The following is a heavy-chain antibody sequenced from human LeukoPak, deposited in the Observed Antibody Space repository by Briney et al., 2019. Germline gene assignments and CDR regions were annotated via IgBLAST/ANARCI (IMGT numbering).Heavy chain of an antibody. Sequence: GRSLRLSCAASGFTFSSYAMHWVRQAPGKGLEWVAVIWYDGSNKYYADSVKGRFTISRDIAKNSLYLQINNLRREDTAVYYCARKSDRYYALDVWGQGTTVTVSS. V-gene: IGHV3-33*03. J-gene: IGHJ6*02. CDR3: ARKSDRYYALDV. CDR1: GFTFSSYA. CDR2: IWYDGSNK.